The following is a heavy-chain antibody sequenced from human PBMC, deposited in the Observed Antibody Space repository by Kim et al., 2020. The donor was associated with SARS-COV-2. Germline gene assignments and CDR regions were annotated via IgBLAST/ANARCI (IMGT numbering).Heavy chain of an antibody. V-gene: IGHV1-2*02. CDR1: GYTFTGYY. CDR2: INPNSGDT. CDR3: ARGQDWSYFAY. Sequence: ASVKVSCKASGYTFTGYYIHWVRQAPGQGLEWMGWINPNSGDTNYGQKFQGRVTMTGDTSISTAYMELRRLTSDDTAVYFCARGQDWSYFAYWGQGTLVTVSS. J-gene: IGHJ4*02. D-gene: IGHD3-9*01.